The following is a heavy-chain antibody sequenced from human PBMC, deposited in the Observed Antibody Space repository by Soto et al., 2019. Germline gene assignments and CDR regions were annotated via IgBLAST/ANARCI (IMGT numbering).Heavy chain of an antibody. Sequence: SETLSLTCTVSGGSVSSGSYYWSWIRQPPGKGLEWIGYIYYSGSTNYNPSLKSRVTISLDTSKNQFSLKMRSVTAADTAVYYCAREKGYCSSTSCYTRFNWFDPWGQGTLVTVS. J-gene: IGHJ5*02. CDR2: IYYSGST. V-gene: IGHV4-61*01. D-gene: IGHD2-2*02. CDR1: GGSVSSGSYY. CDR3: AREKGYCSSTSCYTRFNWFDP.